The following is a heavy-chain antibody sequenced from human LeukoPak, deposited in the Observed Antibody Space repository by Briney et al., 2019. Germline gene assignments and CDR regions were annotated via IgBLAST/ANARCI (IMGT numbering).Heavy chain of an antibody. CDR1: GSTFADYA. CDR2: IRKTTQGGTT. Sequence: GGSLRLSCATSGSTFADYAVSWFRQAPGKGLEWVGFIRKTTQGGTTEYAASVKGRFTISRDDSKSIAHLQMNSLRTEDTAIYYCAREDPWIQLRPADYWGQGTLVTVSS. J-gene: IGHJ4*02. D-gene: IGHD5-18*01. V-gene: IGHV3-49*03. CDR3: AREDPWIQLRPADY.